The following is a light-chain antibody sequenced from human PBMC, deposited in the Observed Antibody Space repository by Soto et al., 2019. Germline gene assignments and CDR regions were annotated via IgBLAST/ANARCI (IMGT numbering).Light chain of an antibody. CDR2: SND. CDR3: AAWDDSLSGPL. Sequence: QSVLTQSPSASGTPGQRVTISCSGTSSNIGTNYVYRYQQLPGTAPKVLIYSNDKRPSGVPDRFSGSKSGTSASLAISGLRSEDEADYYCAAWDDSLSGPLFGGGTKLTVL. V-gene: IGLV1-47*01. J-gene: IGLJ2*01. CDR1: SSNIGTNY.